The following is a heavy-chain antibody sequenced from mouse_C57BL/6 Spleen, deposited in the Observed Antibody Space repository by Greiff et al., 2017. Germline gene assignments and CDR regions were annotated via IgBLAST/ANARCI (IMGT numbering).Heavy chain of an antibody. CDR3: ARPHYYGSSLYWYFDV. D-gene: IGHD1-1*01. CDR2: IDPSDSYT. CDR1: GYTFTSYW. J-gene: IGHJ1*03. V-gene: IGHV1-69*01. Sequence: QVQLQQPGAELVMPGASVKLSCKASGYTFTSYWMHWVKQRPGQGLEWIGEIDPSDSYTNYNQKFKGKSTLTVDKSSSTAYMQLSSLTSEDSAVYYWARPHYYGSSLYWYFDVWGTGTTVTVSS.